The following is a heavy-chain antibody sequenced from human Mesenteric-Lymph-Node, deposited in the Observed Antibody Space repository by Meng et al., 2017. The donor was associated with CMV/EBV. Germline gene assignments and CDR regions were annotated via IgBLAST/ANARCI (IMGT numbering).Heavy chain of an antibody. Sequence: GGSLRLSCAASGFTFSNFGMNWVRQAPGKGLGWVSYISSSSSTIYYVDSVKGRFTISRDNAKNSLYLQMNSLRAEDTAVYYCARGFPPAPGSTGGDHWGQGTLVTVSS. D-gene: IGHD1-14*01. CDR2: ISSSSSTI. CDR1: GFTFSNFG. CDR3: ARGFPPAPGSTGGDH. V-gene: IGHV3-48*04. J-gene: IGHJ4*02.